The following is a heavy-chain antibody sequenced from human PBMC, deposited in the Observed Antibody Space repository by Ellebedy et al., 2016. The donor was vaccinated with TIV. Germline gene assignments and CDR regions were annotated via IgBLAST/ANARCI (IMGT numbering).Heavy chain of an antibody. V-gene: IGHV4-34*01. J-gene: IGHJ3*02. Sequence: SETLSLTXAVYGGSFSGYYWSWIRQSPGKGLEWIGEINHSGNTNYKPSLKGRVTISVDTSKNQFSLKLSSVTAADTAVYYCARFDDFWSGAPDAFDIWGQGTMVTVSS. CDR1: GGSFSGYY. CDR3: ARFDDFWSGAPDAFDI. D-gene: IGHD3-3*01. CDR2: INHSGNT.